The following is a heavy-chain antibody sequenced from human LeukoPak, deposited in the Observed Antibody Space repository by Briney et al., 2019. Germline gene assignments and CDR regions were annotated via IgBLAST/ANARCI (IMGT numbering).Heavy chain of an antibody. CDR1: GFSFSTYG. D-gene: IGHD1-26*01. CDR3: ARERGFRGATPFDY. CDR2: IRYDGSTK. V-gene: IGHV3-30*02. Sequence: PGGSLRLSCAASGFSFSTYGMHWVRQAPGKGLEWVAFIRYDGSTKCYADSVKGRFTISRDNAKNSLYLQMNSLRAEDTALYYCARERGFRGATPFDYWGQGTLVTVSS. J-gene: IGHJ4*02.